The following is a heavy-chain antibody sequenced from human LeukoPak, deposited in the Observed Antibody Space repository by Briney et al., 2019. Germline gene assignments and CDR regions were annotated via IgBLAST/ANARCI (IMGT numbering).Heavy chain of an antibody. J-gene: IGHJ6*03. D-gene: IGHD2-2*02. Sequence: SETLSLTCAVYGGSFSGYYWSWIRQPPGKGLEWIGEINHSGSTNYNPSLRSRVTISVDTSKNQFSLKLSSVTAADTAVYYCAREKTGTYCSSTSCYRSHYYYYMDVWGKGTTVTVSS. CDR1: GGSFSGYY. CDR2: INHSGST. CDR3: AREKTGTYCSSTSCYRSHYYYYMDV. V-gene: IGHV4-34*01.